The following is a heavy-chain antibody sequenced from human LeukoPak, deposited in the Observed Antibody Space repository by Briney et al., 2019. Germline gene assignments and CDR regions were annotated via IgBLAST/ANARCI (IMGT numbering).Heavy chain of an antibody. CDR2: IRYDGSNK. CDR1: GFTFSSYG. V-gene: IGHV3-30*02. J-gene: IGHJ4*02. CDR3: AVLRYYYDSSGYSDFDY. D-gene: IGHD3-22*01. Sequence: GGSLRLSCAASGFTFSSYGMHWVRQAPGKGLEWVAFIRYDGSNKYYADSVKGRFTISRDNSKNTLYLQMNSLRAEDTAAYYCAVLRYYYDSSGYSDFDYWGQGTLVTVSS.